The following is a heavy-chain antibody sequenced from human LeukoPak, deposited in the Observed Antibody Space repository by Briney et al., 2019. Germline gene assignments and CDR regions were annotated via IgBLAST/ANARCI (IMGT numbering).Heavy chain of an antibody. CDR3: ARVVVRGATDY. J-gene: IGHJ4*02. D-gene: IGHD3-10*01. V-gene: IGHV3-7*01. CDR1: GFTFSDYY. Sequence: GGSLRLSCAASGFTFSDYYMSWIRQAPGKGLEWVANIKQDGSEKYYVGSVKGRFTISRDNAKNSLYLQMNSLRAEDTAVYYCARVVVRGATDYWGQGTLVTVSS. CDR2: IKQDGSEK.